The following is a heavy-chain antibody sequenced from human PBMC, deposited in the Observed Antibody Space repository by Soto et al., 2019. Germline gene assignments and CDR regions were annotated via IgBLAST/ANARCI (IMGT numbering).Heavy chain of an antibody. Sequence: TSETLSLTCTVSGGSISSGDYFWSWIRQPPGKGLEWIGYIYYSGSTYYNPSLKSRVTLSLDTSKNQFSLKLSSVTAADTAVYYCARRYGGGLFDYWGQGTLVTVSS. CDR1: GGSISSGDYF. D-gene: IGHD3-16*01. J-gene: IGHJ4*02. CDR3: ARRYGGGLFDY. V-gene: IGHV4-30-4*01. CDR2: IYYSGST.